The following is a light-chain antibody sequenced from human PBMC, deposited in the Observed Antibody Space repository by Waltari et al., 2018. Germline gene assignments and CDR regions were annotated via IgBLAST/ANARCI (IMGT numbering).Light chain of an antibody. CDR2: VNSDGSH. V-gene: IGLV4-69*01. CDR1: SGHSSNV. Sequence: LVLTQSPSASAPLGASVKLTCTLSSGHSSNVIAWLQEQPGKGPRYLMKVNSDGSHSKGDEIPDRFPGSSSGAERYLTISSLQSEDEADYYCQTGGHGTWVFGGGTKLTVL. J-gene: IGLJ3*02. CDR3: QTGGHGTWV.